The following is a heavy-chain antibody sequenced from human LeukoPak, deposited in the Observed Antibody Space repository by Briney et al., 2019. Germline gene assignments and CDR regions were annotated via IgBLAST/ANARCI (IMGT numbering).Heavy chain of an antibody. CDR2: IYCGDSDT. V-gene: IGHV5-51*01. D-gene: IGHD3-3*01. CDR3: ARSKSYYYNGMDV. Sequence: GESLKISCKGSGYTFTRYWIGWVRQMPGKGLEWMGIIYCGDSDTRYSPSFRGQVTISADKSISTAYLQWSSLKASDTAMYYCARSKSYYYNGMDVWGHGTTVTVSS. J-gene: IGHJ6*02. CDR1: GYTFTRYW.